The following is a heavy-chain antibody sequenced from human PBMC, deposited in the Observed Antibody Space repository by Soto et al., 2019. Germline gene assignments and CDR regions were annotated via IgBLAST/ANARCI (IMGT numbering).Heavy chain of an antibody. Sequence: QVQLVESGGGVVQPGRSLRLSCAASGFTFRSFGMHWVRQAPGKGLEWVALISYDGSDEYYADSVKGRFTVSRDNSKNTLYLQMNSLQVEDTAIYYCAKHLEYTPSYGMDVWGQGTTVTVSS. J-gene: IGHJ6*02. CDR1: GFTFRSFG. V-gene: IGHV3-30*18. D-gene: IGHD2-2*02. CDR2: ISYDGSDE. CDR3: AKHLEYTPSYGMDV.